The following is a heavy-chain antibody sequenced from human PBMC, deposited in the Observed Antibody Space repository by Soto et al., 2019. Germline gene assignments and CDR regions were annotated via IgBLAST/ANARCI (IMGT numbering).Heavy chain of an antibody. CDR2: ISGSGGST. V-gene: IGHV3-23*01. Sequence: EVQLLESGGGLVQPGGSLRLSCAASGFTFSSYAMSWVRQAPGKGLEWVSAISGSGGSTYYADSVKGRFTISRDNSKNTLYLQRNSLRAEDTAVYYCAKDAGKETMIVVVINPPPNYYYYGMDVWGQGTTVTVSS. J-gene: IGHJ6*02. D-gene: IGHD3-22*01. CDR3: AKDAGKETMIVVVINPPPNYYYYGMDV. CDR1: GFTFSSYA.